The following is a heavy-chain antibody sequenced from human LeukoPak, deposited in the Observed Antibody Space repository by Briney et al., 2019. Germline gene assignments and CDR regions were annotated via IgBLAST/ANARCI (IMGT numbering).Heavy chain of an antibody. CDR3: ARGSYVGPTSGYFDY. V-gene: IGHV4-59*12. CDR1: GDSISSYY. CDR2: IYHSGST. Sequence: SETLSLTCTVSGDSISSYYWSWIRQPPEKGLEWIGDIYHSGSTNYNPSLKSRVTISVDTSKNQFSLKLSSVTAADTAVYYCARGSYVGPTSGYFDYWGQGTLVTVSS. D-gene: IGHD1-26*01. J-gene: IGHJ4*02.